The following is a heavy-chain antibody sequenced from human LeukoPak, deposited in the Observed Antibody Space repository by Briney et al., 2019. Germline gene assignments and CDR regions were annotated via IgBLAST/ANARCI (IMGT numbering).Heavy chain of an antibody. CDR1: GYTFTGYY. D-gene: IGHD4-17*01. CDR2: INPNSGGT. Sequence: ASVKVSCKASGYTFTGYYMHWVRQAPGQGLEWMGWINPNSGGTNYAQKVQGRVTMTRDTSISTAYMYLSRLRSDDTAVYYCAIQRGHDYGDSRPAFDIWGQGTMVTVSS. CDR3: AIQRGHDYGDSRPAFDI. J-gene: IGHJ3*02. V-gene: IGHV1-2*02.